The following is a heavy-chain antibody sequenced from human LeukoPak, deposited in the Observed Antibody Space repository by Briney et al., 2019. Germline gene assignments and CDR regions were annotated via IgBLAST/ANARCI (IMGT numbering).Heavy chain of an antibody. V-gene: IGHV1-8*03. CDR2: MNPNSGNT. CDR1: GYTFTSYD. D-gene: IGHD3-10*01. Sequence: ASVKVSCKASGYTFTSYDINWVRQATGQGLEWMGWMNPNSGNTGYAQKFQGRVTITRNTSISTAYMELSSLRSEDTAVYYCARVGVRGVIPKNWFDPWGQGTLVTVSS. CDR3: ARVGVRGVIPKNWFDP. J-gene: IGHJ5*02.